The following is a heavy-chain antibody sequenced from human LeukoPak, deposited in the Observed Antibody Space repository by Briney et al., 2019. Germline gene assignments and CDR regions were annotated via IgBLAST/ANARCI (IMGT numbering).Heavy chain of an antibody. CDR1: GYSISSGYY. Sequence: SETLSLTCAVSGYSISSGYYWGWIRQPPGKGLEWIGRIYTSGSTNYNPSLKSRVTISVDTSKNQFSLKLSSVTAADTAVYYCARESGSYYYYYMDVWGKGTTVTVSS. V-gene: IGHV4-38-2*02. CDR3: ARESGSYYYYYMDV. CDR2: IYTSGST. J-gene: IGHJ6*03. D-gene: IGHD1-26*01.